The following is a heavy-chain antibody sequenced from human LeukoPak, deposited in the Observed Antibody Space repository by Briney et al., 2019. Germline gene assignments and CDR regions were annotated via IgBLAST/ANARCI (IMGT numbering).Heavy chain of an antibody. CDR1: AASISNYY. J-gene: IGHJ4*02. CDR2: ISTSGST. CDR3: ASPRSGYRYTFDY. V-gene: IGHV4-4*09. D-gene: IGHD3-22*01. Sequence: SETLSLTCAVSAASISNYYWSWIRQAPGKGLEWIGYISTSGSTNYNPSLKSRVSISLDTSKNRFSLNLNFVTAADTAVYYCASPRSGYRYTFDYWGQGALVTVSS.